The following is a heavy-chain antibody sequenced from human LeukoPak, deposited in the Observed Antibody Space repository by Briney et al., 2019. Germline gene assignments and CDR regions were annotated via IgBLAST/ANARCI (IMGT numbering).Heavy chain of an antibody. V-gene: IGHV4-39*07. CDR3: ARLTKNDSGSFRFGKKKRGYMDV. J-gene: IGHJ6*03. D-gene: IGHD3-10*01. CDR2: IFYSGGT. CDR1: GGSINTPNYY. Sequence: SETLSLTCTVSGGSINTPNYYWGWIRQTPGKGLEWIGNIFYSGGTYYSPSLTSRVTISLDTSRNQFSLKLNSVTAADTAVYYCARLTKNDSGSFRFGKKKRGYMDVWGKGTTVTISS.